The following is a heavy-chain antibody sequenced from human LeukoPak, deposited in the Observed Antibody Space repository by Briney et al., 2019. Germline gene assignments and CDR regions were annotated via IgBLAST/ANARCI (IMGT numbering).Heavy chain of an antibody. CDR3: ARGNYLTFDF. CDR2: INHSGST. J-gene: IGHJ4*02. D-gene: IGHD1-7*01. V-gene: IGHV4-34*01. Sequence: SSETLSLTCAVYGGSFSGYYWSWIRQPPGKGLEWIGEINHSGSTNYNPSLKSRVTISVDTSKNQFSLKLSSVTAADTAMYYCARGNYLTFDFWGQGTLVSVSS. CDR1: GGSFSGYY.